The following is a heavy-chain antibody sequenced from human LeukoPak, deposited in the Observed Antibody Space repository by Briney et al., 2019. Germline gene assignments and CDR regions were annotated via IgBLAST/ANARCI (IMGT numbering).Heavy chain of an antibody. V-gene: IGHV3-13*01. CDR1: GFTLSTYD. Sequence: GGSLRLSCAASGFTLSTYDMHWVRQPTGEGLEWVSIIYRAGDTYYPGSVKGRFTISRDNSKNTLYLQMNSLRAEDTAVYYCSKDHVRAARPKPLDYWGQGTLVTVSS. CDR2: IYRAGDT. J-gene: IGHJ4*02. CDR3: SKDHVRAARPKPLDY. D-gene: IGHD6-6*01.